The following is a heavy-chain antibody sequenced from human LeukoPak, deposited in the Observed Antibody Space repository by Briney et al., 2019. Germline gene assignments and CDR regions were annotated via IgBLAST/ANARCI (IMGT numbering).Heavy chain of an antibody. J-gene: IGHJ5*02. D-gene: IGHD4-23*01. CDR1: GYTFTSYY. V-gene: IGHV1-46*01. CDR2: INPSGGST. CDR3: ARGRAGDYGGSSLPQFNWFDP. Sequence: ASVKVSCKASGYTFTSYYMHWVRQAPGQGLEWMGIINPSGGSTSYAQKFQGRVTMTRDMSTSTVYMELSSLRSEDTAVYYCARGRAGDYGGSSLPQFNWFDPWGQGTLVTASS.